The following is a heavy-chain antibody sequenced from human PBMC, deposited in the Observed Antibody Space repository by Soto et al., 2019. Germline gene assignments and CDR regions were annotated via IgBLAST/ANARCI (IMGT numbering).Heavy chain of an antibody. D-gene: IGHD6-13*01. CDR2: IIPIFGTA. CDR3: ARDLAAAGPDASDI. Sequence: SVKVSCKASGGTFSSYAISWVRQAPGQWLEWMGGIIPIFGTANYAQKFQGRVTITADESTSTAYMELSSLRSEDTAVYYCARDLAAAGPDASDIWGQGTMVTVSS. J-gene: IGHJ3*02. V-gene: IGHV1-69*13. CDR1: GGTFSSYA.